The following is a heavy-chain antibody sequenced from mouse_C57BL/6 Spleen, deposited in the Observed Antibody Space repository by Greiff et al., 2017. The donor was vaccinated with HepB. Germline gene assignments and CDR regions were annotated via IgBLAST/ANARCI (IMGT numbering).Heavy chain of an antibody. J-gene: IGHJ2*01. CDR2: ISDGGSYT. Sequence: EVKLMESGGGLVKPGGSLKLSCAASGFTFSSYAMSWVRQTPEKRLEWVATISDGGSYTYYPDNVKGRVTISRDNTKNNLYLQMSPLKSEDTAMYYCARDPHGYLDYWGQGTTLTVSS. D-gene: IGHD2-2*01. CDR3: ARDPHGYLDY. V-gene: IGHV5-4*01. CDR1: GFTFSSYA.